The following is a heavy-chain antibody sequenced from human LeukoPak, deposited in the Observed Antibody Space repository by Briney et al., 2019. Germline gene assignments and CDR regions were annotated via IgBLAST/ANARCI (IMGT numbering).Heavy chain of an antibody. Sequence: ASVKVSCKASGYTFTSYCISWVRQAPGQGLEWMGWISAYNGSTNYAQKIQGRGTMTTDTSTSPAYMELGCLRTDDPDGYYGSRLGGNRVFAPWAQETLVRVSS. CDR1: GYTFTSYC. J-gene: IGHJ5*02. V-gene: IGHV1-18*01. D-gene: IGHD2/OR15-2a*01. CDR2: ISAYNGST. CDR3: SRLGGNRVFAP.